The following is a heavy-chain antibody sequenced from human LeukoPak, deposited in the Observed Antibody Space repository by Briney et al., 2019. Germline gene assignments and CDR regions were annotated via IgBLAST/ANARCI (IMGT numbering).Heavy chain of an antibody. CDR3: ARIQYSSSSHPFDY. Sequence: GGSLRLSCAASGFTFDDYAMHWVRQAPGKGLEWVSGISWNSGSIGYADSVKGRFTISRDNAKNSLYLQMNSLRAEDTAVYYCARIQYSSSSHPFDYWGQGTLVTVSS. J-gene: IGHJ4*02. D-gene: IGHD6-6*01. CDR2: ISWNSGSI. CDR1: GFTFDDYA. V-gene: IGHV3-9*01.